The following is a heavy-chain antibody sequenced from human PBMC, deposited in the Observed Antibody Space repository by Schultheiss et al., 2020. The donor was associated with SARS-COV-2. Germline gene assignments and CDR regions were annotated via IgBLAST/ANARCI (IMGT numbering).Heavy chain of an antibody. D-gene: IGHD2-15*01. CDR2: IYHSGST. V-gene: IGHV4-34*01. Sequence: SETLSLTCAVYGGSFSGYYWSWIRQPPGKGLEWIGEIYHSGSTNYNPSLKSRVTISVDKSKNQFSLKLSSVTAADTAVYYCARVGYCSGGSCYWFDPWGQGTLVTVSS. J-gene: IGHJ5*02. CDR1: GGSFSGYY. CDR3: ARVGYCSGGSCYWFDP.